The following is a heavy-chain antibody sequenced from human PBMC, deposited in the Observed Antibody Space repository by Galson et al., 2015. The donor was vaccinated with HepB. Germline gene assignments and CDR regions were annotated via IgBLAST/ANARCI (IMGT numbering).Heavy chain of an antibody. CDR2: ISDSGGST. V-gene: IGHV3-23*01. D-gene: IGHD3-3*01. Sequence: SLRLSCAASRFTFSSYAMSWVRQAPGKGLEWVSGISDSGGSTYYADSVKGRFTISRDNSKNTLYLQMNSLGAEDTAVYYCAKDPFPTYYDFWSGYYGGWFDPWGQGTLVTVSS. CDR3: AKDPFPTYYDFWSGYYGGWFDP. J-gene: IGHJ5*02. CDR1: RFTFSSYA.